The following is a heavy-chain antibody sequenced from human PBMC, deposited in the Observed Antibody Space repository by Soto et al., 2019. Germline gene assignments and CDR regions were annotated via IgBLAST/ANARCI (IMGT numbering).Heavy chain of an antibody. D-gene: IGHD3-3*01. CDR1: GFTFTSSA. CDR3: AGVGAVRGYYTGMDF. Sequence: SVKVSCKASGFTFTSSAVQWVRQARGQRLEWIGWIVVYSGNTIYAQKFQDRVTITTDMSTTTAYMELRSLRSEDTAVYYCAGVGAVRGYYTGMDFWGQGIMATVSS. J-gene: IGHJ6*02. V-gene: IGHV1-58*01. CDR2: IVVYSGNT.